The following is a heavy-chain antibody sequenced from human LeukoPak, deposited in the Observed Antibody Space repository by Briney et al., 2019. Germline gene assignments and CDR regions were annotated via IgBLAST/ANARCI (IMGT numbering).Heavy chain of an antibody. Sequence: SGPALVKPAQTLTLTCTFSGFSLSDRSMRLSWISLPPGKALEWLGRIDWDDKKFYSTSLKTRLTISKGTSKNQVVLTMTNMDPVDTATYYCARGGGTYDYFDYWGQGTLVTVSS. V-gene: IGHV2-70*04. CDR1: GFSLSDRSMR. J-gene: IGHJ4*02. D-gene: IGHD4-17*01. CDR3: ARGGGTYDYFDY. CDR2: IDWDDKK.